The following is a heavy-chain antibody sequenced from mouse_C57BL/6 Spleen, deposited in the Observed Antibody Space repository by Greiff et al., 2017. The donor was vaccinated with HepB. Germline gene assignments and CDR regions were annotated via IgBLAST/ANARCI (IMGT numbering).Heavy chain of an antibody. J-gene: IGHJ4*01. V-gene: IGHV7-3*01. CDR1: GFTFTDYY. CDR3: ARYRRLGGDYAMDY. CDR2: IRNKANGYTT. D-gene: IGHD4-1*01. Sequence: EVQGVESGGGLVQPGGSLSLSCAASGFTFTDYYMSWVRQPPGKALEWLGFIRNKANGYTTEYSASVKGRFTISRDNSQSILYLQMNALRAEDSATYCCARYRRLGGDYAMDYWGQGTSVTVSS.